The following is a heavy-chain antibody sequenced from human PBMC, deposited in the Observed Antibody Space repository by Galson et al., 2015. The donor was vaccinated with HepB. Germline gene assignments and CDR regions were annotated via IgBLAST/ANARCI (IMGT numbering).Heavy chain of an antibody. V-gene: IGHV3-30-3*01. D-gene: IGHD3-3*01. J-gene: IGHJ6*02. Sequence: SLRLSCAASGFTFSSYAMHWVRQAPGKGLEWVAVISYDGSNKYYADSVKGRFTISRDNSKNTLYLQMNSLRAEDTAVYYCARNTYYDFWSGYYRAYYYYGMDVWGQGTTVTVSS. CDR2: ISYDGSNK. CDR3: ARNTYYDFWSGYYRAYYYYGMDV. CDR1: GFTFSSYA.